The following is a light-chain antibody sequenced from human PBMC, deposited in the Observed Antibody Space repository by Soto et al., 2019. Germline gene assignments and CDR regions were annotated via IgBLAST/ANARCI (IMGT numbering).Light chain of an antibody. J-gene: IGLJ2*01. CDR3: CSYAGSSIVV. CDR1: SSDVGSYNL. CDR2: EGS. Sequence: QSALTQPASVSGSPGQSITISCTGTSSDVGSYNLVSWYQQHPGKAPKLMIYEGSKRPSGVSNRFSGSKSGNTAYLTIPGRQAEDEADYYCCSYAGSSIVVFGGGAKLTVL. V-gene: IGLV2-23*01.